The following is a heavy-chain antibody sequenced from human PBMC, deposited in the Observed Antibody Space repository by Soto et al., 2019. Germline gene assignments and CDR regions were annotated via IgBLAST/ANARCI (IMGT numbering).Heavy chain of an antibody. J-gene: IGHJ1*01. D-gene: IGHD2-21*02. CDR1: GFTFSSYG. V-gene: IGHV3-30*18. CDR3: AKDLRVTRLNPEYFQH. Sequence: GGSLRLSCAASGFTFSSYGMHWVRQAPGKGLEWVAVISYDGSNKYYADSVKGRFTISRDNSKNTLYLQMNSLRAEDTAVYYCAKDLRVTRLNPEYFQHWGQGTLVTVSS. CDR2: ISYDGSNK.